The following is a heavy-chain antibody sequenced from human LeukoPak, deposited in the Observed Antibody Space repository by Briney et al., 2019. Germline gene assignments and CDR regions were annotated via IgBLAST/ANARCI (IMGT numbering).Heavy chain of an antibody. CDR1: GFTFSSYW. CDR2: IKQDGSEK. J-gene: IGHJ4*02. Sequence: PGGSLRLSCAASGFTFSSYWMSWVRQAPGKGLEWVANIKQDGSEKYYVDSVKGRFTISRDNAKNSLYLQMSSLRAEDTAVYYCARMLSSGWYREFDYWGQGTLVTVSS. CDR3: ARMLSSGWYREFDY. V-gene: IGHV3-7*01. D-gene: IGHD6-19*01.